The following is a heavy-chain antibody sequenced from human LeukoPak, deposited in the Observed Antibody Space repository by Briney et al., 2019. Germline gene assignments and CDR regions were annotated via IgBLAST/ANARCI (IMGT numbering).Heavy chain of an antibody. CDR3: ARAIGVAGYFDY. CDR1: GYILIGHF. J-gene: IGHJ4*02. D-gene: IGHD6-19*01. CDR2: INPDSDGT. Sequence: GASVKVSCKASGYILIGHFIHWVRQTPGQGLDGLGCINPDSDGTNSAQKFQGRVTMTRDKSTNTAYMELSSLSNDDTAIYFCARAIGVAGYFDYWGQGALVTVSS. V-gene: IGHV1-2*02.